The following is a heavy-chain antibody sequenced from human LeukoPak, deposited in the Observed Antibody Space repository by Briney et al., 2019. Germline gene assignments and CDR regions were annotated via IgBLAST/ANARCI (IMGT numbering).Heavy chain of an antibody. CDR3: ARRAVAGKYYFDY. V-gene: IGHV3-11*04. D-gene: IGHD6-19*01. J-gene: IGHJ4*02. CDR2: ISSSGSTI. CDR1: GFTFSDYY. Sequence: GGSLRLSCAASGFTFSDYYMSWIRQAPGKGLEWVSYISSSGSTIYYADSVKGRFTISRDNAKKSLYLQMNSLRAEDTAVYYCARRAVAGKYYFDYWGQGTLVTVSS.